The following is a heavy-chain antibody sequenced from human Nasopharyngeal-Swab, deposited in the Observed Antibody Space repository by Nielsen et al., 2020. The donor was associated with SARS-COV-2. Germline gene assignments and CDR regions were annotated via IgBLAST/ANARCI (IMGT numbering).Heavy chain of an antibody. CDR1: GLTFSSYS. J-gene: IGHJ6*02. D-gene: IGHD3-3*01. CDR3: AKASYYDFWSGVEGYYGMDV. Sequence: GGSLRLSCAASGLTFSSYSMRWVRQAPGKGLEWVSAISGSGGSTYYAESVEGRFTISRENSKNTLYLQMNSLRAEDTAVYYCAKASYYDFWSGVEGYYGMDVWCQGTTVTVSS. V-gene: IGHV3-23*01. CDR2: ISGSGGST.